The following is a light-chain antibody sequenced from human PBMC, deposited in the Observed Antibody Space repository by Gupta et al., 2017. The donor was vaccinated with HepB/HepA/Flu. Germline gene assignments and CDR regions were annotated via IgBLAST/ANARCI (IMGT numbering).Light chain of an antibody. CDR3: VWYMCSGSYV. CDR2: STD. J-gene: IGLJ1*01. Sequence: QPVVTQAPAFSVSPGGTVTLTCGLSSGSVSNNHYPSWYQATPGQAPRTLTHSTDSRASGVPDRFSGSILGNKAALTITGAQADDECDYYCVWYMCSGSYVFGTGTKVSVL. CDR1: SGSVSNNHY. V-gene: IGLV8-61*01.